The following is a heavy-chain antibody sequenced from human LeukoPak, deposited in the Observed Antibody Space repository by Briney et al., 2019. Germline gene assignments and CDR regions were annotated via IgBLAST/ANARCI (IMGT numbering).Heavy chain of an antibody. J-gene: IGHJ6*02. D-gene: IGHD5-12*01. CDR3: ARDSGSDYYGMDV. CDR1: GGSISSYY. CDR2: IYYSGGT. Sequence: SETLSLTCTVSGGSISSYYWSWIRQPPGKGLEWIGYIYYSGGTNYNPSLKSRVTISIDTSKKQFSLRLSSVTAADTAVYYCARDSGSDYYGMDVWGQGTTVTVSS. V-gene: IGHV4-59*01.